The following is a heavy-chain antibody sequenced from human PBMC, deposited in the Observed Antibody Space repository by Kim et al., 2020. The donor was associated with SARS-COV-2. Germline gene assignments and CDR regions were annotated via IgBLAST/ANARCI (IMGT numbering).Heavy chain of an antibody. CDR3: ARHYYYGSGSSHFDY. CDR2: IYPGDSDT. CDR1: GYSFTSYW. J-gene: IGHJ4*02. V-gene: IGHV5-51*01. D-gene: IGHD3-10*01. Sequence: GESLKISCKGSGYSFTSYWIGWVRQMPGKGLEWMGIIYPGDSDTRYSPSFQGQVTIPADKSISTAYLQWSSLKASDAAMYYCARHYYYGSGSSHFDYWGQGTLVSVSS.